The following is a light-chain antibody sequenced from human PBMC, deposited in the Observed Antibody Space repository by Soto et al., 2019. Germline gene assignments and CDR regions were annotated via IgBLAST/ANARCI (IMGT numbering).Light chain of an antibody. CDR1: QSVSSSY. V-gene: IGKV3-20*01. J-gene: IGKJ4*01. CDR2: GAS. CDR3: QQYGNSPLT. Sequence: EIALTQSPGTLSFSPGERATLSCRASQSVSSSYLAWYQQKPGQAPRLLIYGASNRATGIPDRFSGSGSGTDFTLTISRLEPEDFALYYCQQYGNSPLTFGGGTKVDIK.